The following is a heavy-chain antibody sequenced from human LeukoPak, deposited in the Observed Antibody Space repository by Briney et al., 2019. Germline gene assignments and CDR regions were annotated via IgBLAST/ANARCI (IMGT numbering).Heavy chain of an antibody. D-gene: IGHD1-26*01. CDR3: ARVPEVGLDY. CDR1: GYNFPIYW. Sequence: GESLQISCQGSGYNFPIYWISWVRQAPGQGLEWMGWISAYNGNTNYAQKLQGRVTMTTDTSTSTAYMELRSLRSDDTAVYYCARVPEVGLDYWGQGTLVTVSS. J-gene: IGHJ4*02. CDR2: ISAYNGNT. V-gene: IGHV1-18*04.